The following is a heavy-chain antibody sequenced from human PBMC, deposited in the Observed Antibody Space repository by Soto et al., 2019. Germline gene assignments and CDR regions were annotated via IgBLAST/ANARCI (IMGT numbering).Heavy chain of an antibody. CDR2: IGSGGSPT. J-gene: IGHJ4*02. CDR1: EFTFSTYA. D-gene: IGHD3-9*01. CDR3: AKGALSTYFD. V-gene: IGHV3-23*01. Sequence: LRLSCAASEFTFSTYAMSWVRQAPGKGLEWVSSIGSGGSPTYYADSVKGRFTISRDNSKNTLYLQMNSLRAEDTAVYYCAKGALSTYFDWGQGTLVTVSS.